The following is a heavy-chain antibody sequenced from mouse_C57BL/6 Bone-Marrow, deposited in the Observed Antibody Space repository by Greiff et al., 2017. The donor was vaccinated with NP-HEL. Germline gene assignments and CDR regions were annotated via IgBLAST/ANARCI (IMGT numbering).Heavy chain of an antibody. CDR3: ARSGGNYFYAMDY. V-gene: IGHV14-2*01. J-gene: IGHJ4*01. CDR2: IDPEDGEP. D-gene: IGHD2-1*01. Sequence: VQLQQSGAELVKPGASVKLSCTASGFNIKDYYMHWVKQRTEQGLEWIGRIDPEDGEPKYAPKFQGKATITADTSSNTAYLQLSSLTSEDTAVYYCARSGGNYFYAMDYWGQGTSVTVSS. CDR1: GFNIKDYY.